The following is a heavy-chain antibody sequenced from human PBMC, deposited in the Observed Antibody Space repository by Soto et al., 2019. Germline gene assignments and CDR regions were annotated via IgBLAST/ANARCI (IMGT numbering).Heavy chain of an antibody. Sequence: SETLSLTCTVSGGSISSYYWSWIRQPPGKGLEWIGYIYYSGSTNYNPSLKSRVTISVDTSKNQLSLKLSSVTAADTAVYYCARANSGYDYGLYYWGQGTLVTVSS. J-gene: IGHJ4*02. CDR1: GGSISSYY. D-gene: IGHD5-12*01. CDR3: ARANSGYDYGLYY. CDR2: IYYSGST. V-gene: IGHV4-59*01.